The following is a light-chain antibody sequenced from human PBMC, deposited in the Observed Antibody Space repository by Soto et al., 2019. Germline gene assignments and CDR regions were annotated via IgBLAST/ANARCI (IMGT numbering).Light chain of an antibody. CDR3: QPSYSTPYT. V-gene: IGKV1-39*01. CDR1: QSISSY. Sequence: DIQMTQSPSSLSASVGDRVTITCRASQSISSYLNWYQQKPGKAPKLLIYAASSLQSGVPSRFSGSGSVTDFTLTISSLQPEDFATYYCQPSYSTPYTFGQATKLQIK. J-gene: IGKJ2*01. CDR2: AAS.